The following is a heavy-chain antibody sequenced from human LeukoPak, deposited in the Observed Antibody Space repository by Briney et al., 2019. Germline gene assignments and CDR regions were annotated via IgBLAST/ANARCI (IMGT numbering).Heavy chain of an antibody. CDR1: GFTFSDYY. CDR2: ISSSGSTI. Sequence: PGGSLRLSCAASGFTFSDYYMSWIRQAPGKGLEWVSYISSSGSTIYYADSVKGRFTISRDNARNSSYLQMNGLRVEDTAVYYCARDASPGYDSSGFLYWGQGTLVTVS. V-gene: IGHV3-11*04. CDR3: ARDASPGYDSSGFLY. J-gene: IGHJ4*02. D-gene: IGHD3-22*01.